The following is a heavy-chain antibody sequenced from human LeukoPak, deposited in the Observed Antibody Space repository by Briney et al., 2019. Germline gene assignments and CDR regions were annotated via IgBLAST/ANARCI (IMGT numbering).Heavy chain of an antibody. CDR3: AKSQPSAISWFDP. V-gene: IGHV3-23*01. J-gene: IGHJ5*02. CDR1: GLTFSNYA. Sequence: GGSLRLSCAASGLTFSNYAMNWVRQAPGKGLEWVSAISSSAASIYYADSVKGRFTISRDNSKNTLWLQMNSLRDEDTAVYYCAKSQPSAISWFDPWGQGTLVTVSS. CDR2: ISSSAASI. D-gene: IGHD2-2*02.